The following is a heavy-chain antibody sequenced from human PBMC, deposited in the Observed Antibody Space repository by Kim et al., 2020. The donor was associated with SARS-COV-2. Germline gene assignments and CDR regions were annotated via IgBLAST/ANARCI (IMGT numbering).Heavy chain of an antibody. D-gene: IGHD1-26*01. V-gene: IGHV4-4*09. J-gene: IGHJ4*02. CDR3: ARIRVGASPIFDY. Sequence: NPSLKSRVTISVDTSKNQFSLKLGSVTAADTAVYYCARIRVGASPIFDYWGQGTLVTVSS.